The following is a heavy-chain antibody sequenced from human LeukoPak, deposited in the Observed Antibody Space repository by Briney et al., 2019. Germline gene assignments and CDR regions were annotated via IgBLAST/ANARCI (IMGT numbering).Heavy chain of an antibody. V-gene: IGHV3-30*18. Sequence: GGSRRLSCAASGFTFSSYSMNWVRQAPGKGLEWVAVISYDGSNKYYADSVKGRFTISRDNSKNTLYLQMNSLRAEDTAVYYCAKSYSRGTTVVTSDYWGQGTLVTVSS. CDR3: AKSYSRGTTVVTSDY. CDR2: ISYDGSNK. D-gene: IGHD4-23*01. CDR1: GFTFSSYS. J-gene: IGHJ4*02.